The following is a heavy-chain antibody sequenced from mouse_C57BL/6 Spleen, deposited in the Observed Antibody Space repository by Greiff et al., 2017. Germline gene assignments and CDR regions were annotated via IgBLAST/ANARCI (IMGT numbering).Heavy chain of an antibody. CDR3: ARLDYSNCVRAMDY. CDR2: IDPSDSET. Sequence: VQLQQPGAELVRPGSSVKLSCKASGYTFTSYWMHWVKQRPIQGLEWIGNIDPSDSETHYNQKFKDKATLTVDKSSSTAYMQLSSLTSEDSAVYYSARLDYSNCVRAMDYWGQGTSVTGS. V-gene: IGHV1-52*01. CDR1: GYTFTSYW. D-gene: IGHD2-5*01. J-gene: IGHJ4*01.